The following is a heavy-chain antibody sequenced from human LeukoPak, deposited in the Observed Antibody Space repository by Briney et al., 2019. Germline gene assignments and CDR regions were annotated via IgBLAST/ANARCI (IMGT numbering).Heavy chain of an antibody. CDR1: GYTFTSYY. Sequence: GASVNVSCKASGYTFTSYYMHWVRQAPGQGLEWMGIINPSGGSTSYAQKFQGRVTMTRDTSTSTVYMELSSLRSEDTAVYYCARLSLVRGAPDYYFDYWGQGTLVTVSS. D-gene: IGHD3-10*01. CDR2: INPSGGST. J-gene: IGHJ4*02. CDR3: ARLSLVRGAPDYYFDY. V-gene: IGHV1-46*01.